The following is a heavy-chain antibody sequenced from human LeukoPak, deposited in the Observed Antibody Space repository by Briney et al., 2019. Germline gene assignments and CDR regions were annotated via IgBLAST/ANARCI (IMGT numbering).Heavy chain of an antibody. CDR3: TRDGGSYSHLDN. D-gene: IGHD1-26*01. J-gene: IGHJ4*02. CDR2: IRTKGANYAT. Sequence: AGGSLRLSCAASGFTFSDAWMTWVRQASGKGLEWVGLIRTKGANYATAYAASVKGRFIISRDDSSNMAYLQMNSLKNDDTAVYYCTRDGGSYSHLDNWGPGTRVTVSS. V-gene: IGHV3-73*01. CDR1: GFTFSDAW.